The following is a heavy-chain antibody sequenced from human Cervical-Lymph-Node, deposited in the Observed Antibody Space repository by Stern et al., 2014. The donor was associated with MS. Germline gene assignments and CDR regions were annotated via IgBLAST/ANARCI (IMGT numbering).Heavy chain of an antibody. V-gene: IGHV1-69*06. J-gene: IGHJ5*02. CDR3: ARGSGDNWFGP. CDR2: VIPFVGTS. Sequence: VQLVQSGAEVKKPGSSVKVSCKSSGGISWVGQAPGPGLEWMGVVIPFVGTSNYAQKFQGRVTITADTSTNTTYLHLSRLTSADTAIYYCARGSGDNWFGPWGQGTLVTVSS. D-gene: IGHD3-10*01. CDR1: GG.